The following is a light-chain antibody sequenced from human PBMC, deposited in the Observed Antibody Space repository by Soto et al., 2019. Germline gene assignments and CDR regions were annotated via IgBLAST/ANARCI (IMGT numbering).Light chain of an antibody. Sequence: DIQMTQSPSSLSASVGDRVTITSRASQSISSYLNWYQQKPGKAPKLLIYAASSLHSGVPSRFSGSGSGTDFTLTISSLQPEDFATYYCRQSYSTPITFGQGTRLEIK. CDR3: RQSYSTPIT. J-gene: IGKJ5*01. CDR2: AAS. V-gene: IGKV1-39*01. CDR1: QSISSY.